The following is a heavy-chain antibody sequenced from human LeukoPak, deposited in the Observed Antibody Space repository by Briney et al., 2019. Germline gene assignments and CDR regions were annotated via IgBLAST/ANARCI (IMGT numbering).Heavy chain of an antibody. CDR2: IDKKDKGYATAT. J-gene: IGHJ5*02. CDR3: TRDSGTDNWFDP. Sequence: GSLRLSCAASGFTFSGSAIHWVRQSSGKGLEWVGQIDKKDKGYATATAYAASVKGRFTISRDDSINTAYLQMKSLKTEDTALYYCTRDSGTDNWFDPWGQGTLVTVSS. D-gene: IGHD1-26*01. CDR1: GFTFSGSA. V-gene: IGHV3-73*01.